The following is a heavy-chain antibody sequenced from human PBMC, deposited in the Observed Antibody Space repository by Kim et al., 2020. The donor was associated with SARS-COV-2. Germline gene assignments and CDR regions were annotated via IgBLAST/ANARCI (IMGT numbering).Heavy chain of an antibody. CDR1: GFTFSSYA. Sequence: GGSLRLSCAASGFTFSSYAMHWVRQAPGKGLEYVSAISRSGGSPYYANSVKGRFTISRDNSKNTLYLQMDSLRAEDMAVYYCARGGITMIVVADAFDIWGRGPMVTVSS. CDR2: ISRSGGSP. CDR3: ARGGITMIVVADAFDI. D-gene: IGHD3-22*01. V-gene: IGHV3-64*01. J-gene: IGHJ3*02.